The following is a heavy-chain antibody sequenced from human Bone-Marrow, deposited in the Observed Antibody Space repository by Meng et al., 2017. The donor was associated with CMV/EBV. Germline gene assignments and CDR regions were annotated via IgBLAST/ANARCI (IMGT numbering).Heavy chain of an antibody. D-gene: IGHD3-3*01. J-gene: IGHJ3*02. CDR2: IYYSGST. CDR1: GGSISSYY. CDR3: ARGCYDFWSGYFAFDI. Sequence: SETLSLTCTVSGGSISSYYWSWIRQPPGKGLEWIGYIYYSGSTNYNPSLKSRVTISVDTSKNQFSLKLSSVTAADTAVYYCARGCYDFWSGYFAFDIWGQGTMVTVSS. V-gene: IGHV4-59*01.